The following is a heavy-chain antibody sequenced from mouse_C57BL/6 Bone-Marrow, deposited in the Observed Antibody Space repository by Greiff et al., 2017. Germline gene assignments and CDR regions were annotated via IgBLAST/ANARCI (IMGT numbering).Heavy chain of an antibody. CDR1: GYTFFSYW. CDR2: IFPADGGT. Sequence: LQQSGPELVRPGTSVKISCKASGYTFFSYWMNWVKQRPGQGLEWIGQIFPADGGTYYNEKFKGKAALTVDTSSSTAYMQLSSLTSEDSAVLFCAKCLYNGRIFYWYFDVWGTGTTVTVSS. D-gene: IGHD1-1*01. CDR3: AKCLYNGRIFYWYFDV. V-gene: IGHV1-70*01. J-gene: IGHJ1*03.